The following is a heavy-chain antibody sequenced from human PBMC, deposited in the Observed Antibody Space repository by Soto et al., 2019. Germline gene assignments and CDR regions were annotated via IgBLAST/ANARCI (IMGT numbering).Heavy chain of an antibody. D-gene: IGHD1-26*01. V-gene: IGHV3-13*01. CDR2: IGLVGDT. CDR1: GCTFSTYD. CDR3: VREAWRGSGGVQELDY. Sequence: EVQLVESGGGLVQPGGSLRLSCAASGCTFSTYDMHWVRQPAGKGLEWVAAIGLVGDTYYPGSVKGRFTISREDAKNSLHLEVNSLRVEDTAIYYCVREAWRGSGGVQELDYWGQGTLVTVSS. J-gene: IGHJ4*02.